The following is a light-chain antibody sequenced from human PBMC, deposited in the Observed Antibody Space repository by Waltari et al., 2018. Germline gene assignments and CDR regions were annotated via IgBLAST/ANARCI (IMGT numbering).Light chain of an antibody. J-gene: IGKJ5*01. V-gene: IGKV1-9*01. CDR3: QQVKSYPIT. CDR1: QDISSH. Sequence: DIQMTQSPSFLSASVGDRVTITCRASQDISSHFAWYQQKPGKAPKPLIYATSTLQGGVPSRFSGSGSGTEFTLTISSLQPEDFATYYCQQVKSYPITFGQGTRLEIK. CDR2: ATS.